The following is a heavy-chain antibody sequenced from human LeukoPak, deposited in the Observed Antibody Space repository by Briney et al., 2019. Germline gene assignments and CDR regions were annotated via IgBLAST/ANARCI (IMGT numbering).Heavy chain of an antibody. CDR2: IKPDGSET. Sequence: PGGSLRLSCAGSGFSFSTNWMSWLRQAPGKGLEWVAHIKPDGSETYYVDSVKGRFTISRDNAWNSVHLQMYSLRPEDTAIYYCATMVSVAGDSWGQGTLVTVSS. CDR3: ATMVSVAGDS. J-gene: IGHJ5*01. V-gene: IGHV3-7*01. D-gene: IGHD6-19*01. CDR1: GFSFSTNW.